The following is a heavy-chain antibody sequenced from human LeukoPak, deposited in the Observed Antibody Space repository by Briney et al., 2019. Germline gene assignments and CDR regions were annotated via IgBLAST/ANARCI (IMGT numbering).Heavy chain of an antibody. CDR3: ATAHCSSTSCYLEDWFDP. CDR2: FDPEDGET. V-gene: IGHV1-24*01. D-gene: IGHD2-2*01. Sequence: ASVKVSCKASEYSFTSYDLGWVRQAAGQGLEWMGGFDPEDGETIYAQKFQGRVTMTEDTSTDTAYMELSSLRSEDTAVYYCATAHCSSTSCYLEDWFDPWGQGTLVTVSS. CDR1: EYSFTSYD. J-gene: IGHJ5*02.